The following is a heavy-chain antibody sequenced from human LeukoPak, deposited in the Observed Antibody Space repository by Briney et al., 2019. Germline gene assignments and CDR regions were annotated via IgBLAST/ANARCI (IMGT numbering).Heavy chain of an antibody. D-gene: IGHD3-9*01. J-gene: IGHJ3*02. CDR3: ARVPDNAFDI. CDR1: GYTFTSYG. Sequence: GAPVKVSCKASGYTFTSYGISWVRQAPGQGLEWMGWISAYNGNTNYAQKFQGRVTITADKSTSTAYMELSSLRSEDTAVYYCARVPDNAFDIWGQGTMVTVSS. CDR2: ISAYNGNT. V-gene: IGHV1-18*01.